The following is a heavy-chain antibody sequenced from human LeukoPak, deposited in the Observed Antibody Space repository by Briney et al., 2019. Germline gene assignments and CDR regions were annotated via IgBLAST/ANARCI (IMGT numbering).Heavy chain of an antibody. J-gene: IGHJ4*02. V-gene: IGHV3-21*01. CDR1: GFTFSSYS. CDR3: ARANDFWSGLADY. CDR2: ISSSSSYI. D-gene: IGHD3-3*01. Sequence: GGSLRLSCAASGFTFSSYSMNWVRQAPGKGLEWVSSISSSSSYIYYADSVKGRFTISRDNAKNSLYLQMNSLRAEDTAVYYCARANDFWSGLADYWGQGNLVTVSS.